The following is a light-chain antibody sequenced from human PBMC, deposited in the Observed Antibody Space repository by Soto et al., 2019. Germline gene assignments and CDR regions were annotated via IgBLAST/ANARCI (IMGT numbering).Light chain of an antibody. CDR1: SSDAGGYNY. CDR2: DVS. CDR3: SSYTSSSTLPYV. J-gene: IGLJ1*01. Sequence: QSALTQPASVSGSPGQSITISCTGTSSDAGGYNYVSWYQQHPGKAPKLMIYDVSNRPSGVSNRFSGYKSGNTASLTISGLQAEDEADYYCSSYTSSSTLPYVFGTGTKLTVL. V-gene: IGLV2-14*01.